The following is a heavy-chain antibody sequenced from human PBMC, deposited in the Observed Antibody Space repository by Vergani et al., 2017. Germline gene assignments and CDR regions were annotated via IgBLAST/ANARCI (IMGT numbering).Heavy chain of an antibody. CDR2: INPSGGST. Sequence: QVQLVQSGAEVKKPGASVKVSCKASGYTFTSYYMHWVRQAPGQGLEWMGIINPSGGSTSYAQKFQGRVTMTRDTSTGTVYMELSSLRSEDTAVYYCARAPGRRLFRPHSDYGMDVWGQGTTVTVSS. CDR1: GYTFTSYY. V-gene: IGHV1-46*01. J-gene: IGHJ6*02. CDR3: ARAPGRRLFRPHSDYGMDV. D-gene: IGHD1-26*01.